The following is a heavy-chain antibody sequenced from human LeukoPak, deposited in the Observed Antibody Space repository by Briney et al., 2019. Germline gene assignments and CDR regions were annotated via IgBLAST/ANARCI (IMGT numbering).Heavy chain of an antibody. CDR3: ARNPADILTGYYGGAWFDP. V-gene: IGHV4-59*01. CDR2: IYYSGST. J-gene: IGHJ5*02. Sequence: PSETLSLTCTVSGGSISSYYWSWIRQPPGKGLEWIGYIYYSGSTSYNPSLKSRVTISVDTSKKQFSLKLSSVTAADTAVYYCARNPADILTGYYGGAWFDPWGQGTLVTVSS. D-gene: IGHD3-9*01. CDR1: GGSISSYY.